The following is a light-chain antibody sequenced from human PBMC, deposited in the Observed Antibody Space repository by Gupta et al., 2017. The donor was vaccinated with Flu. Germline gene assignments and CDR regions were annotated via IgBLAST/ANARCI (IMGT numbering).Light chain of an antibody. V-gene: IGLV1-47*01. J-gene: IGLJ3*02. CDR2: RNN. Sequence: QSVLTQPPSASVTPGQRVTISCSGSSSNIGSNYVYWYQQLPRTAPKLLIYRNNQRPSGVPDRFSGSKSGTSASLAISGLRSEDEADYYCAAWDDSLSGGVFGGGTKLTVL. CDR3: AAWDDSLSGGV. CDR1: SSNIGSNY.